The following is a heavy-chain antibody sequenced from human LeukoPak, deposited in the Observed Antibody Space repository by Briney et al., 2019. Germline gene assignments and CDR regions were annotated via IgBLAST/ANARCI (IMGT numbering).Heavy chain of an antibody. CDR1: GDSVSSNSAA. CDR3: AREKIVATIKGPFDY. V-gene: IGHV6-1*01. J-gene: IGHJ4*02. CDR2: TYYRSKWYN. D-gene: IGHD5-12*01. Sequence: SQTLSLTCAISGDSVSSNSAAWDWIRQSPSRGLEWLGRTYYRSKWYNDYAVSVKSRITINPDTSKNQFSLQLNSVTPEDTAVYYCAREKIVATIKGPFDYWGQGTLVTASS.